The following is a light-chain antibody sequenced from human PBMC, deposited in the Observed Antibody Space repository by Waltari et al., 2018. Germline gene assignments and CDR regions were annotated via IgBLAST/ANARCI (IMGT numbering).Light chain of an antibody. CDR1: QSFPGNY. J-gene: IGKJ2*01. V-gene: IGKV3-20*01. CDR3: QVYGGSPPFT. CDR2: GES. Sequence: EIVLTQSPGTLSLSPGQRATLSCRASQSFPGNYLAGYQQKPGQGPRLLIFGESTRASGIPDRFSGRGSGTDFSLTITRLGTEDFAVYYCQVYGGSPPFTFGPGTTLEIK.